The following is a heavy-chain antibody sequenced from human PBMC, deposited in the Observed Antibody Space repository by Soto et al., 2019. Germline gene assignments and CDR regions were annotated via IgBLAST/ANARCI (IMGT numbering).Heavy chain of an antibody. V-gene: IGHV3-15*01. CDR2: IKSDAYGGAI. CDR3: TTTKGRLEQPTIEF. J-gene: IGHJ4*02. Sequence: EVQLVESGGGLVKPGGSLRLSCAGSGFTFSNAWMSWVRRAPGKGLEWVGRIKSDAYGGAIDYAAHVKGRFTISRDDSKNTLLLQMNNLRAEDTAVYSCTTTKGRLEQPTIEFWGQGTPVIVSS. D-gene: IGHD2-8*01. CDR1: GFTFSNAW.